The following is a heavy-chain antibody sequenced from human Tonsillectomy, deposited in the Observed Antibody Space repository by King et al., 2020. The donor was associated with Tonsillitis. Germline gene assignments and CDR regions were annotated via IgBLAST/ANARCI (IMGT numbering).Heavy chain of an antibody. CDR2: IWYDGSNK. V-gene: IGHV3-33*06. J-gene: IGHJ6*02. D-gene: IGHD6-13*01. CDR3: AKESVEAIAAAGTGGDGMDV. CDR1: GFTFSSYG. Sequence: VQLVESGGGVVQPGRSLRLSCAASGFTFSSYGMHWVRQAPGKGLEWVAVIWYDGSNKYYADSVKGRFTISRDNSKNTLYLQMNSLRAEDTAVYYCAKESVEAIAAAGTGGDGMDVWGQGTTVTVSS.